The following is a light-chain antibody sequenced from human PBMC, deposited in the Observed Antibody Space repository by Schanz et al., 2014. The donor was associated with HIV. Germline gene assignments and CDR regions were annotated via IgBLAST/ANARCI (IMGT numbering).Light chain of an antibody. CDR1: NLGSKS. CDR2: YDS. Sequence: SYELTQPPSVSVAPGKTASITCGGNNLGSKSVHWYQQKPGQAPVLVIHYDSDRPSGIPERFSGSNSGHTATLTLDRVEAGDEADYYCQVWDTFISAVFGGGTKLTVL. CDR3: QVWDTFISAV. V-gene: IGLV3-21*01. J-gene: IGLJ2*01.